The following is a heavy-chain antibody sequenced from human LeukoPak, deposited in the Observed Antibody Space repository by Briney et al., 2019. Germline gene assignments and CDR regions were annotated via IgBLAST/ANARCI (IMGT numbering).Heavy chain of an antibody. Sequence: PSETLSLTCTVSGGSISNYYWSCIRQPLGKGLEWIGYISYSGSTISNPSLKSRVTISVDTSKNQFSLKLTSVTAADTAVYYCARKPIVNSAWYYFDYWGQGTLVTVSS. J-gene: IGHJ4*02. D-gene: IGHD3-22*01. V-gene: IGHV4-59*12. CDR1: GGSISNYY. CDR2: ISYSGST. CDR3: ARKPIVNSAWYYFDY.